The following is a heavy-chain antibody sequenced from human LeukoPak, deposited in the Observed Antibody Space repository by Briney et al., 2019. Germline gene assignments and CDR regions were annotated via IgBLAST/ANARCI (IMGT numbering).Heavy chain of an antibody. CDR1: GGTFSSYA. J-gene: IGHJ3*02. CDR3: ASFLLSYYYDSSGHNAFDI. CDR2: IIPILGIA. D-gene: IGHD3-22*01. Sequence: ASVKVSCKASGGTFSSYAISWVRQAPGQGLEWMGRIIPILGIANYAQKLQGRVTITADKSTSTAYMELSSLRSEDTAVYYCASFLLSYYYDSSGHNAFDIWGQGTMVTVSS. V-gene: IGHV1-69*04.